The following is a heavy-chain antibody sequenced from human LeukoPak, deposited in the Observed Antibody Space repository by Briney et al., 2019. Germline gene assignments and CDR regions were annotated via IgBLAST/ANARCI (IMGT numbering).Heavy chain of an antibody. CDR2: ISNIGTT. CDR1: GVLVKSVY. D-gene: IGHD2-21*01. CDR3: ARRHRDCSGDSCFLLDY. Sequence: SETLSLTCSVSGVLVKSVYWSWIRQSPGKGLEWIGFISNIGTTKYNPGLKSRVTMSADTSKNQFSLELSSVTAADTAVYYCARRHRDCSGDSCFLLDYWGQGILVTVSS. V-gene: IGHV4-59*08. J-gene: IGHJ4*02.